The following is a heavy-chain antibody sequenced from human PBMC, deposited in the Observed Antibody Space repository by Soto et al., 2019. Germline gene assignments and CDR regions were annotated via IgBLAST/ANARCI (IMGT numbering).Heavy chain of an antibody. CDR2: IKTDGSEK. V-gene: IGHV3-7*05. CDR3: ASSMGRGGNDY. D-gene: IGHD3-10*01. Sequence: EVQLVESGGGLVQPGGSLRLSCAASGFTFSDYWMSWVRQAPGKGLECVANIKTDGSEKYYVDPVKGRFTISRDNAKNSLYLQMHRLSAEETAVYYCASSMGRGGNDYWGQGTRVAVSS. CDR1: GFTFSDYW. J-gene: IGHJ4*02.